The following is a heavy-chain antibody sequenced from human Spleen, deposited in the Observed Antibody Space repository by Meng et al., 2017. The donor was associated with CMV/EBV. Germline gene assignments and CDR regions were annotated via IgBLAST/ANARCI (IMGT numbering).Heavy chain of an antibody. CDR1: GHTFTNYV. Sequence: SGHTFTNYVNHWVRQAHGQRLEWMGLVSVVNGNTRYSQTFQGRFTISRDTSSTSSTTAYMELSSLRSEDTAVYYCARDRVAGTRYFDYWGQGTLVTVSS. CDR2: VSVVNGNT. J-gene: IGHJ4*02. CDR3: ARDRVAGTRYFDY. V-gene: IGHV1-3*01. D-gene: IGHD6-19*01.